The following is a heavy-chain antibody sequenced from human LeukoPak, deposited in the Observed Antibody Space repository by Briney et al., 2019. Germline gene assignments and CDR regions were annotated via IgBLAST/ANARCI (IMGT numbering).Heavy chain of an antibody. CDR1: GGSFSGYY. CDR3: APAYDDILTGYSYYFDY. J-gene: IGHJ4*02. V-gene: IGHV4-34*01. D-gene: IGHD3-9*01. CDR2: IKHSGST. Sequence: SETLSLTCALYGGSFSGYYWSWTPEPPGNRLEWIREIKHSGSTNYNPSLKSRVTISVDTSKYQFSLKLSSVTAADTAVYYCAPAYDDILTGYSYYFDYWGQGTLVTVSS.